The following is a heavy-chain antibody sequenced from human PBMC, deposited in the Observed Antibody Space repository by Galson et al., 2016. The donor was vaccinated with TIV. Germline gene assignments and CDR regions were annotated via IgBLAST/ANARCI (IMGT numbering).Heavy chain of an antibody. CDR1: GFSLSTRGVG. CDR3: AQRRSAFSDSDGFYFTFAEYFQH. Sequence: PALVKPTQTLTVTCSVSGFSLSTRGVGVGWIRQSPGGALEWLALIYWNDDKRYSPSLKSRLTITKDTSKNQVPLTVTNVDHVDTATYYCAQRRSAFSDSDGFYFTFAEYFQHWGRGTLVTVSS. V-gene: IGHV2-5*01. CDR2: IYWNDDK. D-gene: IGHD2/OR15-2a*01. J-gene: IGHJ1*01.